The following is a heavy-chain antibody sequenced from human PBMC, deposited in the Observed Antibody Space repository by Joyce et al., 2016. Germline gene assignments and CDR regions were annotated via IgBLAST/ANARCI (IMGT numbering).Heavy chain of an antibody. CDR1: GSTFSSSS. V-gene: IGHV3-21*01. CDR2: ISGTSYYI. D-gene: IGHD3-16*01. Sequence: QLVESGGGVVKPGGSLRLACEASGSTFSSSSMSWFRQAPGKGLEWVAAISGTSYYIFHAETVRSRFTVSRDNAKKTLYLQMNSLRAEDSAVFYCARGGISYYYAMDVWGQGTTVTVSS. CDR3: ARGGISYYYAMDV. J-gene: IGHJ6*02.